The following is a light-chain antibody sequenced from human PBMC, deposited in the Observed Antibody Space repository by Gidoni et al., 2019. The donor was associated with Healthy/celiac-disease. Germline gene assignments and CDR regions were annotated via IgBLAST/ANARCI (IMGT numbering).Light chain of an antibody. V-gene: IGKV4-1*01. Sequence: DIVMTQAPDSLAVSLGERATINCKSSQIVLYSSNNKNYLAWYQQKPGQPPKLLIYWASTRESGVPDRFSVSGSGTDFTLTISSLQAEDVAVYYCQQYYSTPPVTFXGXTKVEIK. J-gene: IGKJ4*01. CDR2: WAS. CDR1: QIVLYSSNNKNY. CDR3: QQYYSTPPVT.